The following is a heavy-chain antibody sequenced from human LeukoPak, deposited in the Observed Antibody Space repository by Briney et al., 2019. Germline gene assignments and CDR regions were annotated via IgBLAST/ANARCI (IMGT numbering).Heavy chain of an antibody. CDR2: IKSKTDGGTT. CDR3: AKDGRWGDYYYYYMDV. CDR1: GFTFSNAW. Sequence: PGGSLRLSCAASGFTFSNAWMSWVRQAPGKGLEWVGRIKSKTDGGTTDYAAPVKGRFTISRDDSKNTLYLQMNSLRAEDTAVYYCAKDGRWGDYYYYYMDVWGKGTTVTISS. J-gene: IGHJ6*03. D-gene: IGHD2-21*01. V-gene: IGHV3-15*01.